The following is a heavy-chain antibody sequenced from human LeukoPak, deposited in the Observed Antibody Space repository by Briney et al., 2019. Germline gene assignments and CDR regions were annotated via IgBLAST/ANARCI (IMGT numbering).Heavy chain of an antibody. D-gene: IGHD3-22*01. CDR2: INPNSGGT. CDR1: GYTFTGYY. CDR3: ARDRFAYYDSSGYYYFDY. J-gene: IGHJ4*02. V-gene: IGHV1-2*02. Sequence: ASVTVSCKASGYTFTGYYMHWVRQAPGQGLEWMGWINPNSGGTNYAQKFQGRVTMTRDTSISTAYMELSRLRSDDTAVYYCARDRFAYYDSSGYYYFDYWGQGTLVTVSS.